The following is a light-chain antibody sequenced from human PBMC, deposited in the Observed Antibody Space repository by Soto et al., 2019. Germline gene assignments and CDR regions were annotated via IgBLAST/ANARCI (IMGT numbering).Light chain of an antibody. Sequence: DIVMTQSPLSLPVTPGEPASISCSSSQSLLHSNGYNYLDWYLQKPGQSPQLLIYLGSNRASGVPDRFSGSGSGTDFTLKISRVEAEDVGVYYCMQALQTPWMFGQGTKVDIK. CDR3: MQALQTPWM. V-gene: IGKV2-28*01. CDR2: LGS. CDR1: QSLLHSNGYNY. J-gene: IGKJ1*01.